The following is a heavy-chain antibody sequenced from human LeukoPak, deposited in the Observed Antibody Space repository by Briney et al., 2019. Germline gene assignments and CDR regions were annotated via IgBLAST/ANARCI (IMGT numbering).Heavy chain of an antibody. CDR2: ISTSSSYI. J-gene: IGHJ6*03. CDR1: GFMFRSYE. Sequence: PGGSLRLSCAASGFMFRSYEVNWVRQAPGKGLEWVSFISTSSSYIYYADSVKGRFTISRDNAKNTLYLHMSNLRAEDTAVYYCAREGYGPDYYMDVWGKGTTVTISS. CDR3: AREGYGPDYYMDV. D-gene: IGHD5-18*01. V-gene: IGHV3-21*01.